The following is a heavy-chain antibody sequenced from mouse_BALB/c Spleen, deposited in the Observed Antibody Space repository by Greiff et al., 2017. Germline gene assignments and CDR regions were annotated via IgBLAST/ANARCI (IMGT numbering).Heavy chain of an antibody. CDR2: IRLKSNNYAT. D-gene: IGHD2-1*01. CDR3: TREGGNYDFDY. CDR1: GFTFSNYW. J-gene: IGHJ2*01. V-gene: IGHV6-6*02. Sequence: EVQRVESGGGLVQPGGSMKLSCVASGFTFSNYWMNWVRQSPEKGLEWVAEIRLKSNNYATHYAESVKGRFTISRDDSKSSVYLQMNNLRAEDTGIYYCTREGGNYDFDYWGQGTTLTVSS.